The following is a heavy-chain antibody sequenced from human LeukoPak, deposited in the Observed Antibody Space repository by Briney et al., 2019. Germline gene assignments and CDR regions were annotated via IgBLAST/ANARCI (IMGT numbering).Heavy chain of an antibody. CDR1: GFTFSGSA. J-gene: IGHJ4*02. CDR3: TRHLNGAVTGDY. Sequence: GGSLRLSCAASGFTFSGSAMHWVRQASGKGLEWVGRIRSKASSYATAYAASVKGRFTISRDDSKNTAYLQMNSLKTEDTAVYYCTRHLNGAVTGDYWGQGTLVTVSS. D-gene: IGHD2-21*02. V-gene: IGHV3-73*01. CDR2: IRSKASSYAT.